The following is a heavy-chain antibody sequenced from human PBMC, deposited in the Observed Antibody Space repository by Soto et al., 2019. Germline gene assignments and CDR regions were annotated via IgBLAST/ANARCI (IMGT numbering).Heavy chain of an antibody. CDR2: ISTNSGHT. CDR3: AREEYRQLDH. V-gene: IGHV1-18*04. Sequence: QVQLVQSGAEVKKPGASVKVSCKASGYTFTNYGISWVRQAPGQGLEWMGGISTNSGHTDYAQNPRGRVTMTTDTSTTTAYMELRSLRSDDTAVYYCAREEYRQLDHWGQGTLVTVS. CDR1: GYTFTNYG. D-gene: IGHD3-16*02. J-gene: IGHJ5*02.